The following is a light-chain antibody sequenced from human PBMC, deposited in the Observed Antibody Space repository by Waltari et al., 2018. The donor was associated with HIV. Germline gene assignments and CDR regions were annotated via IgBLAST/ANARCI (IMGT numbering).Light chain of an antibody. CDR3: ASWDDSLNGPV. V-gene: IGLV1-44*01. J-gene: IGLJ2*01. CDR1: TSNIGRNT. Sequence: QSVLTQPPSASGTPEQRVTIPCSGTTSNIGRNTLSWFQQFPGTAPKVLIYGKNQRPSGVPDRFSGSKSGTSASLAISGLQSEDEADYYCASWDDSLNGPVFGGGTKLTVV. CDR2: GKN.